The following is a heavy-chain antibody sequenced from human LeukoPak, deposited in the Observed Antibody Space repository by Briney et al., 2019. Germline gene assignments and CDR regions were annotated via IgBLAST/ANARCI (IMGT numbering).Heavy chain of an antibody. D-gene: IGHD6-13*01. Sequence: SETLSLTCTVSGGSISSYYWSWIRQPAGKGLEWIGRIYTSGSTNYNPSLKSRVTMSVDTSKNQFSLKLSSVTAADTAVYYCARDRIAAAGYYYGMDVWDQGTTVTVSS. J-gene: IGHJ6*02. CDR2: IYTSGST. CDR3: ARDRIAAAGYYYGMDV. V-gene: IGHV4-4*07. CDR1: GGSISSYY.